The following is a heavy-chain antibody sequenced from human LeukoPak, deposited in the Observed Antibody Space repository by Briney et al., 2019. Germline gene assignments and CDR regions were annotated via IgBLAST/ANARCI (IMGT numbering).Heavy chain of an antibody. V-gene: IGHV3-43D*03. CDR1: GFTFDDYA. CDR3: AKSGGIYYYGSGIHMDV. Sequence: GGSLRLSCAASGFTFDDYAMHWVRQAPGKGLEWVSLISWDGGSTYYADSVKGRFTISRDNSKNTLYLQMNSLRAEDTAVYYCAKSGGIYYYGSGIHMDVWGKGTTVTVSS. D-gene: IGHD3-10*01. J-gene: IGHJ6*03. CDR2: ISWDGGST.